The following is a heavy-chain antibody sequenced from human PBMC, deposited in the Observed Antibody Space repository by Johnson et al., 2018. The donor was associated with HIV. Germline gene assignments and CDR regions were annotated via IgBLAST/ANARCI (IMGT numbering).Heavy chain of an antibody. Sequence: VQLVESGGGLVQPGGSLRLSCAASGFTFSSYAMSWVRQAPGKGLEWVSAISGSGGSTYYADSVKGRFTISRDNSKNTLYLQMNSLRAEDTAVYYCAREGGQWLVIGDAFDIWGQGTMVTGSS. CDR1: GFTFSSYA. CDR3: AREGGQWLVIGDAFDI. CDR2: ISGSGGST. V-gene: IGHV3-23*04. D-gene: IGHD6-19*01. J-gene: IGHJ3*02.